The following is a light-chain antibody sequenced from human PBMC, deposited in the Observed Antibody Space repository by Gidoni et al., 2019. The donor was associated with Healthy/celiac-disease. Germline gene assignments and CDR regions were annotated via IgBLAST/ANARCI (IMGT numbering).Light chain of an antibody. V-gene: IGKV3-20*01. J-gene: IGKJ1*01. CDR3: QQYGSAPPRT. CDR1: QRVSSSY. CDR2: GAS. Sequence: EIVFTQSPGTLSLSPGERATLSCRSSQRVSSSYLSWYQQKPGQAPRLLIYGASSRATGIPDRFSGSGSGTDFTLTISRLETEDFAVYYCQQYGSAPPRTFGQGTKVEIK.